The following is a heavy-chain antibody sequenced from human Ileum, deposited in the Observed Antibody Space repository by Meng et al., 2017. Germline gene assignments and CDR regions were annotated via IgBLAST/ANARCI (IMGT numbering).Heavy chain of an antibody. V-gene: IGHV3-64*01. J-gene: IGHJ4*02. D-gene: IGHD5-24*01. CDR2: ISSNGGST. CDR3: ARGKEIDFDS. CDR1: GFSFSIYA. Sequence: GESLKISCAASGFSFSIYAMHWVRQAPGKGLEYVSGISSNGGSTYYAMSVKGRFTISRDNSKNTLYLKMGSLRAEDMAVYYCARGKEIDFDSWGQGTLVTVSS.